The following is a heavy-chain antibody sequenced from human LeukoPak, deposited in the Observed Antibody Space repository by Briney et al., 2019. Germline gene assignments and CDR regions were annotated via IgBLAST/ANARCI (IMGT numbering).Heavy chain of an antibody. Sequence: GGSLRLSCAASGFTFSNAWMSWVRQAPGKGLEWVGRIKSKTDGGTTDYAAPVKGRFTISRDDSKNTLYLQMNSLKTEDTAVYYCTTEDIVVVPTLDYWGQGTLVTVSS. V-gene: IGHV3-15*01. CDR2: IKSKTDGGTT. D-gene: IGHD2-2*01. J-gene: IGHJ4*02. CDR1: GFTFSNAW. CDR3: TTEDIVVVPTLDY.